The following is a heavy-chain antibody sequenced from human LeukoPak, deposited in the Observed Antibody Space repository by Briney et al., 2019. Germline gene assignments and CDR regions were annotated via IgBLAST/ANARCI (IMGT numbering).Heavy chain of an antibody. CDR1: GFTFSSYA. D-gene: IGHD1-26*01. V-gene: IGHV3-64*01. CDR2: ISSNGGST. Sequence: PGGSLRLSCAASGFTFSSYAMHWVRQAPGKGLEYVSAISSNGGSTYYANSVKGGFTISRDNSKNTLYLQMGSLRAEDTAVYYCAKDLLRRSGSYDYWGQGTLVTVSS. CDR3: AKDLLRRSGSYDY. J-gene: IGHJ4*02.